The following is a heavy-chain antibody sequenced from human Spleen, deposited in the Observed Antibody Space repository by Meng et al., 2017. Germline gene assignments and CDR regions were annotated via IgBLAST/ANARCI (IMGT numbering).Heavy chain of an antibody. V-gene: IGHV1-18*01. D-gene: IGHD6-19*01. J-gene: IGHJ4*02. CDR2: IHPSGNA. Sequence: QVQLVQSGSEVKKPGASVKVSCKASGYTYTHYQMDWVRQAPGQGLEWMGWIHPSGNANYAQKFQGRVTMTTDTSTTTAYMELRSLRSDDSALYYCVKHSSDWSLDSWGQGTPVTVSS. CDR3: VKHSSDWSLDS. CDR1: GYTYTHYQ.